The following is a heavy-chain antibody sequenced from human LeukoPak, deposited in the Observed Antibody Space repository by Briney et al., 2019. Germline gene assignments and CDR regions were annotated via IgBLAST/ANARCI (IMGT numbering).Heavy chain of an antibody. CDR1: GYTFTGYY. D-gene: IGHD2-2*01. CDR2: INPNSGGT. J-gene: IGHJ4*02. CDR3: ARDCSSTSCYFFQVDY. V-gene: IGHV1-2*02. Sequence: ASVKVSCKASGYTFTGYYMHWVRQAPGQGLEWMGWINPNSGGTNYAQKLQGRVTMTTDTSTSTAYMELRSLRSDDTAVYYCARDCSSTSCYFFQVDYWGQGTLVTVSS.